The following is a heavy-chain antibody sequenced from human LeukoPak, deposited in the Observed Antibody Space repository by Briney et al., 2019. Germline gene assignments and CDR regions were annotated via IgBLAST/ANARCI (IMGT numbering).Heavy chain of an antibody. CDR3: ARGVVPAAMFDY. Sequence: ASVTVSCKASGGTFSSYAIRWVRQAPGQGLEWMGWINAGNGNTKYSQKFQGRVTITRDTSASTAYMELSSLRSEDTAVYYCARGVVPAAMFDYWGQGTLVTVSS. J-gene: IGHJ4*02. D-gene: IGHD2-2*01. CDR2: INAGNGNT. CDR1: GGTFSSYA. V-gene: IGHV1-3*01.